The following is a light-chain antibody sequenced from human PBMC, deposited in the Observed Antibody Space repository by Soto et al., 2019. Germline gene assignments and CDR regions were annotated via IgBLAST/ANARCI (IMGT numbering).Light chain of an antibody. CDR2: EVS. V-gene: IGLV2-8*01. J-gene: IGLJ2*01. CDR1: SSDVGGYNF. CDR3: TSYAGSNIPVV. Sequence: QSALTQPPSASGSPGQSVTISCTGTSSDVGGYNFVSWYQQHPGKAPKLMIYEVSKRPSGVPDRFSGSKSGNTASLTVSGLQADDEADYYCTSYAGSNIPVVFGGGTKQTVL.